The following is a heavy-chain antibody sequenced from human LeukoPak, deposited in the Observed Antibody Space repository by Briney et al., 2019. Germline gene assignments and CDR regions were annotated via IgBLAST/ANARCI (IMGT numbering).Heavy chain of an antibody. CDR1: GFTFSSYA. CDR3: ARDLFFAAKDRRNYYGMDV. D-gene: IGHD3-3*01. V-gene: IGHV3-30*04. CDR2: IPYDGSNK. J-gene: IGHJ6*02. Sequence: GGSLRLSCAASGFTFSSYAMHWGRQAPGKGLEWVAVIPYDGSNKYYADSVRGRFTISRDNSKNTLYLQMNSLRAEDTAVYYCARDLFFAAKDRRNYYGMDVWGQGTTVTVSS.